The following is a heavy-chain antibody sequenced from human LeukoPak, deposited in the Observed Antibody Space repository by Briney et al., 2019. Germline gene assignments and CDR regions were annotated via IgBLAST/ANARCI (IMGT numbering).Heavy chain of an antibody. CDR3: ARDRAITGTTDAFDI. Sequence: SVKVSCKASGGTFSSYAIRWVRQAPGQGLEWMGRIIPIFGIANYAQKFQGRVTITADKSTSTAYIELSSLRSEDTAVYYCARDRAITGTTDAFDIWGQGTMVTVSS. J-gene: IGHJ3*02. V-gene: IGHV1-69*04. D-gene: IGHD1-20*01. CDR1: GGTFSSYA. CDR2: IIPIFGIA.